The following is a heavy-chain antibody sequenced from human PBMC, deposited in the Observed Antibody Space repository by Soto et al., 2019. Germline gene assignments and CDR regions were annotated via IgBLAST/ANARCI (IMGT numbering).Heavy chain of an antibody. V-gene: IGHV4-4*07. CDR2: IYTSGTT. CDR1: GRSMSGYY. D-gene: IGHD3-9*01. Sequence: SETLSLTCTVSGRSMSGYYWSWIRQPAGERLEWIGRIYTSGTTDSNPSLKGRVTMSVDTSKNQFSLKLTSVTAADTALYYCAREDYYDTGYYVVWGQGTQVTVSS. CDR3: AREDYYDTGYYVV. J-gene: IGHJ4*02.